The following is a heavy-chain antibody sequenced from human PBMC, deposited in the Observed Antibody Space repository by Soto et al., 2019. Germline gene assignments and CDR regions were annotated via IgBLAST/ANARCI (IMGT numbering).Heavy chain of an antibody. V-gene: IGHV4-39*01. CDR1: GGSISSSSYY. D-gene: IGHD6-19*01. CDR3: ASYSSGWFHFGYYYYGMDV. J-gene: IGHJ6*02. CDR2: IYYSGST. Sequence: PSETLSLTCTVSGGSISSSSYYWGWIRQPPGKGLEWIGGIYYSGSTYYNPSLKSRVTISVDTSKNQFSLKLSSVTAADTAVYYCASYSSGWFHFGYYYYGMDVWGQGTTVTVSS.